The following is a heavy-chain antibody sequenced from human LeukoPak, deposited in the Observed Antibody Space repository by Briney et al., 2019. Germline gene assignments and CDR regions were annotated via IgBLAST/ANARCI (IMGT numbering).Heavy chain of an antibody. J-gene: IGHJ4*02. V-gene: IGHV3-74*01. Sequence: GGSLRLSCAASGFTFSSYWMHWVRQAPGKGLVWVSRINSDGSSTSYADSVKGRFTISRDNAKNTLYLQMNSLRAEDTAVYYCARDDGIAVAADYFDYWGQGTLVTVSS. CDR2: INSDGSST. CDR3: ARDDGIAVAADYFDY. D-gene: IGHD6-19*01. CDR1: GFTFSSYW.